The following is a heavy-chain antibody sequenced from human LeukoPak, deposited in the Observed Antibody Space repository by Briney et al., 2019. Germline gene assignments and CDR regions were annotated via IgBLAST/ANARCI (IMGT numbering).Heavy chain of an antibody. CDR3: ATRHIAVAGTAY. CDR2: INPNSGGT. D-gene: IGHD6-19*01. CDR1: GYSFTGYY. Sequence: ASVKVSCKASGYSFTGYYMHWVRQAPGQGLEGMGWINPNSGGTKNAQKFQGRVTMTRDTSISTAYMELSGLTSDDTAVYYCATRHIAVAGTAYWGQGTLVTVSS. V-gene: IGHV1-2*02. J-gene: IGHJ4*02.